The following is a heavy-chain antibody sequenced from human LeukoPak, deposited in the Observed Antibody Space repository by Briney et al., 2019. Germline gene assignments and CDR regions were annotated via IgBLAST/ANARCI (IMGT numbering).Heavy chain of an antibody. CDR3: TRVIVVITAIEGFDY. Sequence: GGSLRLSCTPSGFTFGDYFMSWFRQAPGKGVEWVGFIRSEAYGGTTEYAASLKGTFIISRDDSKSIAYLQMNSLKTEDTAVYYCTRVIVVITAIEGFDYWGQGTLVTVSS. D-gene: IGHD2-21*02. V-gene: IGHV3-49*03. CDR2: IRSEAYGGTT. J-gene: IGHJ4*02. CDR1: GFTFGDYF.